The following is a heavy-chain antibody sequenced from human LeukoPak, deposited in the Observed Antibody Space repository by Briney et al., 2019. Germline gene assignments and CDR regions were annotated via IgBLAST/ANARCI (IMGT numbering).Heavy chain of an antibody. CDR2: IYYSGST. CDR3: ARQRTASYYDSSGYPYFDY. J-gene: IGHJ4*02. Sequence: PGGSLRLSCAASGFTFSSYAMSWVRQAPGKGLEWIGSIYYSGSTYYNPSLKSRVTISVDTSKNQFSLKLSSVTAADTAVYYCARQRTASYYDSSGYPYFDYWGQGTLVTVSS. CDR1: GFTFSSYA. D-gene: IGHD3-22*01. V-gene: IGHV4-39*01.